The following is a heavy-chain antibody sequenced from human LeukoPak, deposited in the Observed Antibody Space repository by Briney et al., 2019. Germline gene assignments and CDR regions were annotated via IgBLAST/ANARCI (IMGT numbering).Heavy chain of an antibody. D-gene: IGHD2-2*02. J-gene: IGHJ6*03. V-gene: IGHV3-48*04. CDR2: ISSSSSTI. CDR1: GFTFSSYS. CDR3: ARVGAIRVPAAILFRYYYMDV. Sequence: GGSLRLSCAASGFTFSSYSMNWVRQAPGKGLEWVSYISSSSSTIYYADSVKGRFAISRDNAKNSLYLQMNSLRAEDTAVYYCARVGAIRVPAAILFRYYYMDVWGKGTTVTVSS.